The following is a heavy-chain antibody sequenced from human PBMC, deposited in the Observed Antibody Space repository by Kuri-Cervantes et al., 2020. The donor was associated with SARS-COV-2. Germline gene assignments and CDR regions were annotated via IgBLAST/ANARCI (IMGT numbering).Heavy chain of an antibody. CDR2: ISAYNGNT. Sequence: ASVKVSCKASGYTFTSYGISWVRQAPGQGLEWMGWISAYNGNTNYAQKLQGRVTMTTDTSTSTAYMELRSLRSEDTAVYYCAVRYGSGSYYLPDYWGQGTLVTVSS. CDR1: GYTFTSYG. V-gene: IGHV1-18*01. J-gene: IGHJ4*02. CDR3: AVRYGSGSYYLPDY. D-gene: IGHD3-10*01.